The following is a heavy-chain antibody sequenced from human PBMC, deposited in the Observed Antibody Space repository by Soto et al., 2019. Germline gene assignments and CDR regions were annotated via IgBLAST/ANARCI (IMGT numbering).Heavy chain of an antibody. CDR2: INSDGSST. J-gene: IGHJ4*02. V-gene: IGHV3-74*01. D-gene: IGHD5-18*01. CDR1: GFTFSSYW. Sequence: GGSLRLSCAASGFTFSSYWMHWVRQAPGKGLVWVSRINSDGSSTSYADSVKGRFTISRDNAKNTLYLQMNSLRAEDTAVYYCARRGYSYGYVGPVGYWGQGTLVTAPQ. CDR3: ARRGYSYGYVGPVGY.